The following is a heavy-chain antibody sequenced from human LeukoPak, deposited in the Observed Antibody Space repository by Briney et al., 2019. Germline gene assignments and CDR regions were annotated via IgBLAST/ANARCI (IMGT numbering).Heavy chain of an antibody. Sequence: PSETLSLTCTVSSGSISSGGYYWSWIRQHPGKGLEWIGYIYYSGSTYYNPSLKSRVTISVDTSKNQFSLKLSSVTAADTAVYYCARAYSMEDAFDIWGQGTMVTVSS. CDR2: IYYSGST. V-gene: IGHV4-31*03. D-gene: IGHD2-21*01. J-gene: IGHJ3*02. CDR3: ARAYSMEDAFDI. CDR1: SGSISSGGYY.